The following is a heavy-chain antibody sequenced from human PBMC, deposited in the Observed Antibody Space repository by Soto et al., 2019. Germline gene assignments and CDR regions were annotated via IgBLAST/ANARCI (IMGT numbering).Heavy chain of an antibody. D-gene: IGHD4-17*01. CDR3: ARLDYGGPPHNWFDP. J-gene: IGHJ5*02. Sequence: SETLSLTCTVSGGSISSGDYYWSWIRQPPGKGLEWIGYIYYSGSTYYNPSLKSRVTISVDTSKNQFSLKLSSVTAADTAVYYCARLDYGGPPHNWFDPWGQGTLVTVS. CDR2: IYYSGST. CDR1: GGSISSGDYY. V-gene: IGHV4-30-4*01.